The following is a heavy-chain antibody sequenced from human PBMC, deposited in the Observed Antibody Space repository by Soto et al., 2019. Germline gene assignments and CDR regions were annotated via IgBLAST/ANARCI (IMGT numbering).Heavy chain of an antibody. D-gene: IGHD3-10*01. CDR2: INHSGST. V-gene: IGHV4-34*01. Sequence: QVQLQQWGAGLLKPSETLSLTCAVYGGSFSGYYWSWIRQPPGKGLEWIWEINHSGSTNYNPSLKSRVTISVDTSKNQFSLKLSSVTAADTAVYYCARHYYGSGSQFNYWGQGTLVTVSS. CDR1: GGSFSGYY. CDR3: ARHYYGSGSQFNY. J-gene: IGHJ4*02.